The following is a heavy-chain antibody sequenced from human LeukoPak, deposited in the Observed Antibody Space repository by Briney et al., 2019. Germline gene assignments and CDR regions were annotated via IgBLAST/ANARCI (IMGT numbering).Heavy chain of an antibody. D-gene: IGHD3-3*01. CDR3: ARDLMSHYDFSSGSDHDAFDI. Sequence: SQTLSLTCTVSGGSISSGGYYWSWIRQHPGKGLEWIGYIYYSGSTYYNPSLKSRVTISVDTSKNQFSLKLSSVTAADTAVYYCARDLMSHYDFSSGSDHDAFDIWGQGTMVTVSS. CDR2: IYYSGST. J-gene: IGHJ3*02. V-gene: IGHV4-31*03. CDR1: GGSISSGGYY.